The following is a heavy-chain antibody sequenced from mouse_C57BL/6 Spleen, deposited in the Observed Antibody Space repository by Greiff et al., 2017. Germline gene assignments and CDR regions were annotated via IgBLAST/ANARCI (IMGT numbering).Heavy chain of an antibody. J-gene: IGHJ2*01. CDR1: GYTFTDYN. V-gene: IGHV1-22*01. Sequence: VQLQQSGPELVKPGASVKMSCKASGYTFTDYNMHWVKQSHGKSLEWIGYINPNNGGTSYNQKFKGKATLTVNKSSSTAYMELRSLTSEDSAVYYCARANDPDVYFDYWGQGTTLTVSS. D-gene: IGHD2-3*01. CDR3: ARANDPDVYFDY. CDR2: INPNNGGT.